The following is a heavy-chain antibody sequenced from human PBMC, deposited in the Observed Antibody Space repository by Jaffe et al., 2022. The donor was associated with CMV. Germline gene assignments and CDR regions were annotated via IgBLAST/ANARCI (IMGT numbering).Heavy chain of an antibody. CDR2: IYYSGST. CDR1: GGSISSYY. V-gene: IGHV4-59*08. J-gene: IGHJ6*03. CDR3: ARQEQSYYYYYMDV. D-gene: IGHD1-26*01. Sequence: QVQLQESGPGLVKPSETLSLTCTVSGGSISSYYWSWIRQPPGKGLEWIGYIYYSGSTNYNPSLKSRVTISVDTSKNQFSLKLSSVTAADTAVYYCARQEQSYYYYYMDVWGKGTTVTVSS.